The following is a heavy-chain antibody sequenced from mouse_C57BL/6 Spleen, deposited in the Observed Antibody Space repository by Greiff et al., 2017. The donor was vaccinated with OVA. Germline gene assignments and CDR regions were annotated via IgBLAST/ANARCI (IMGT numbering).Heavy chain of an antibody. J-gene: IGHJ4*01. V-gene: IGHV1-54*01. Sequence: QVQLQQSGAELVRPGTSVKVSCKASGYAFTNYLIEWVKQRPGQGLEWIGVINPGSGGTNYNEKFKGKATLTADKSSSTAYMQLSSLTSEDSAVYFCARRGNLELGGAMDYWGQGTSVTVSS. CDR3: ARRGNLELGGAMDY. CDR1: GYAFTNYL. CDR2: INPGSGGT. D-gene: IGHD4-1*01.